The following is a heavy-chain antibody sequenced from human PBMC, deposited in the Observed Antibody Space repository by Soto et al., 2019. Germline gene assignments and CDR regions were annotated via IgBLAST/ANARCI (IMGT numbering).Heavy chain of an antibody. J-gene: IGHJ4*02. CDR3: ARGGGTLDY. V-gene: IGHV1-46*01. CDR2: MNTRDGTT. CDR1: GYTFISYS. Sequence: ASVKVSCKASGYTFISYSMYWVRQAPGQGLEWMGIMNTRDGTTIYAQNFQGRVTMTRDTSTSTVYIELSSLRSEDTAVYYCARGGGTLDYWGQGSLVTVSS.